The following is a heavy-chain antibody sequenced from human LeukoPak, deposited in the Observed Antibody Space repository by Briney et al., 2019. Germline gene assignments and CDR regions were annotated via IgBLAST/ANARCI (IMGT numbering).Heavy chain of an antibody. CDR1: GFTFSSNY. CDR3: ARVESVMITFGGVIAPTDY. Sequence: GGSLRLSCAASGFTFSSNYMSWVRQAPGKGLEWVSVIYSGGSTYYADSVKGRFTISGDNSKNTLYLQMNSLRAEDTAVYCCARVESVMITFGGVIAPTDYWGQGTLVTVSS. J-gene: IGHJ4*02. CDR2: IYSGGST. V-gene: IGHV3-66*01. D-gene: IGHD3-16*02.